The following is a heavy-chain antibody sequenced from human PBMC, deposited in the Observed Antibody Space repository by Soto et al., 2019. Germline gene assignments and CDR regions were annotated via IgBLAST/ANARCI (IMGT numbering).Heavy chain of an antibody. Sequence: PSQTLSLTCAISGDSVSSNSAAWNWIRQSPSRGLEWLGRTYYRSKWYNDYAVSVKSRITINPDTSKNQFSLQLNSVTPEDTAVYYCARDIREYSSSSAWGLPRYYFDYWGQGTLVTVSS. CDR3: ARDIREYSSSSAWGLPRYYFDY. V-gene: IGHV6-1*01. J-gene: IGHJ4*02. D-gene: IGHD6-6*01. CDR2: TYYRSKWYN. CDR1: GDSVSSNSAA.